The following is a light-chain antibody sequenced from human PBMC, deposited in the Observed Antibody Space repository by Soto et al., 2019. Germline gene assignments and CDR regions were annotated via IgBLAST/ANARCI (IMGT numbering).Light chain of an antibody. CDR1: QSISTW. Sequence: IQMTQSPSTLSASVGDRVTITCRASQSISTWLAWYQQQPGKAPKLLIYKASSLESGVSSRFSGSGSGTEFTLTISSLQPDDFATYYCQQYNTYPLTFGGGTTVEIK. J-gene: IGKJ4*01. CDR2: KAS. CDR3: QQYNTYPLT. V-gene: IGKV1-5*03.